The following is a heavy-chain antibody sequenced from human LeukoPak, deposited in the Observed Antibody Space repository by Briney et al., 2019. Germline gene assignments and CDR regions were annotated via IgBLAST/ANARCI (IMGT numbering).Heavy chain of an antibody. V-gene: IGHV1-69*06. D-gene: IGHD3-10*01. CDR3: ARGSGGSYNWFDA. J-gene: IGHJ5*02. CDR1: GGTFSSYA. Sequence: SVKVSCKASGGTFSSYAISWVRQAPGQGLEWMGGIIPMFGPASYAQKFDDRVTITADKSTSTDYLELSSLRFEDTAVYYCARGSGGSYNWFDAWGQGTLVTVSS. CDR2: IIPMFGPA.